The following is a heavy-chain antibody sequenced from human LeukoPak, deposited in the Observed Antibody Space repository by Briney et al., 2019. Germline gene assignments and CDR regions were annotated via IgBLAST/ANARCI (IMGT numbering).Heavy chain of an antibody. CDR3: ARIYSRGWSLDY. CDR2: MYTSGST. J-gene: IGHJ4*02. V-gene: IGHV4-4*07. Sequence: PSETLSLTCTVSDGSISSYYWTWIRQSAGKGLEWIGRMYTSGSTKYSPSFESRVTMSGDASKNQFSLRLNSVTAADTAIYYCARIYSRGWSLDYWGPGTLVTVSS. D-gene: IGHD6-19*01. CDR1: DGSISSYY.